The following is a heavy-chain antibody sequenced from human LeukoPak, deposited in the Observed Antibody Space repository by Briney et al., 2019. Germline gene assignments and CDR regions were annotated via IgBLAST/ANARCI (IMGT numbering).Heavy chain of an antibody. CDR3: ARVGPAATTCNWFDP. Sequence: ASVKVSCKASGYTFTGYYMHWVRQAPGQGLEWMGWINPNSGGTNYAQKFQGRVTMTRDTSISTAYMELSRLRSDDTAVYYCARVGPAATTCNWFDPWGQGTLVTVSS. CDR2: INPNSGGT. J-gene: IGHJ5*02. D-gene: IGHD2-2*01. V-gene: IGHV1-2*02. CDR1: GYTFTGYY.